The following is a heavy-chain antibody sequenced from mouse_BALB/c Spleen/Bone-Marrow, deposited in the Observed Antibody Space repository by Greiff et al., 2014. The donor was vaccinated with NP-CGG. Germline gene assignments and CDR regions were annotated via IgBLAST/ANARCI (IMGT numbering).Heavy chain of an antibody. CDR1: GFTFSSFA. Sequence: EVQGVESGGGLVQPGGSRKLSCAASGFTFSSFAMHWVRQAPEKGLEWVAYISSGSSTIYYADTMMGRFTISRDNPKNTLFLQMTSLRSEDTAMYYCARSGSSSGYFDYWGQGTTLTVSS. CDR3: ARSGSSSGYFDY. D-gene: IGHD1-1*01. CDR2: ISSGSSTI. J-gene: IGHJ2*01. V-gene: IGHV5-17*02.